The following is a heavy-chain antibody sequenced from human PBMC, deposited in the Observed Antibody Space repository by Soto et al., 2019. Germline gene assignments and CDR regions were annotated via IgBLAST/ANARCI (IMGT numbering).Heavy chain of an antibody. V-gene: IGHV4-59*04. CDR1: GVSIRNFY. J-gene: IGHJ4*02. CDR3: ARRRLGAMATTYYFDY. CDR2: MYNSGGST. D-gene: IGHD5-12*01. Sequence: KLPETLSLTCSVSGVSIRNFYWSWIRQPPGKGLESIGYMYNSGGSTYYNPSLKSRVTISVDTSKNQFSLKLGSVTAADTAVYYCARRRLGAMATTYYFDYWGQGTLVTVSS.